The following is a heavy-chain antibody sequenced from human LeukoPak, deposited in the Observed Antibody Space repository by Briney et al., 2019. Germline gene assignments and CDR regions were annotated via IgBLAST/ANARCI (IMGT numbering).Heavy chain of an antibody. CDR2: INPNSGGT. CDR3: ARNIVVVPAAILTDWYFDL. D-gene: IGHD2-2*01. CDR1: GDTFTGYY. V-gene: IGHV1-2*02. J-gene: IGHJ2*01. Sequence: ASVKVSCKASGDTFTGYYMHWVRQAPGQGLEWMGWINPNSGGTNYAQKFQGRVTMTRDTSISTAYMELSRLRSDDTAVYYCARNIVVVPAAILTDWYFDLWGRGTLVTVSS.